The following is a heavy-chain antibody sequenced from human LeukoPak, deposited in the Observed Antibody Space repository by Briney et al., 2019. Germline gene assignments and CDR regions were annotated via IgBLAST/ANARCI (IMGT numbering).Heavy chain of an antibody. CDR1: GFSFSSYA. Sequence: PGGSLRLSCAASGFSFSSYAMSWVRQAPGKVLEWVSVISGSGRSTYYADSVKGRFTISRDNSKNTLYLQMNSLRVEDTAVYYCAKESPSFDYWGQGTLVTVSS. V-gene: IGHV3-23*01. CDR2: ISGSGRST. J-gene: IGHJ4*02. CDR3: AKESPSFDY.